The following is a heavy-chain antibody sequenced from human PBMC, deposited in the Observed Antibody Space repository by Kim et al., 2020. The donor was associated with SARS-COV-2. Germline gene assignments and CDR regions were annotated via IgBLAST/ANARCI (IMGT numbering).Heavy chain of an antibody. CDR3: ARHWWGYFDSSGYYPLWFGP. Sequence: GESLKISCKASGYSFTTYWIGWVRQMPGKGLEWLGVIYPGDSDTRYSPSFTGQVTISADNSISTAYLQWSSLRASDTAMYYCARHWWGYFDSSGYYPLWFGPWGQGTLVTFSS. CDR1: GYSFTTYW. J-gene: IGHJ5*02. CDR2: IYPGDSDT. V-gene: IGHV5-51*01. D-gene: IGHD3-22*01.